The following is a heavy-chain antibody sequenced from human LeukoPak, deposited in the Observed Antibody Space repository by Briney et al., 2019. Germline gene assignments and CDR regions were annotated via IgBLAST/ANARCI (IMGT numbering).Heavy chain of an antibody. V-gene: IGHV1-18*01. CDR2: ISAYNGNT. CDR1: GYTFTSYG. J-gene: IGHJ4*02. D-gene: IGHD3-22*01. Sequence: SVKVSCKASGYTFTSYGISWVRQAPGQGLEWMGWISAYNGNTNYAQKLQGRVTMTTDTSTSTAYMELRSLRSDDTAVYYCARETYYYDSSGPLDYWGQGTLVTVSS. CDR3: ARETYYYDSSGPLDY.